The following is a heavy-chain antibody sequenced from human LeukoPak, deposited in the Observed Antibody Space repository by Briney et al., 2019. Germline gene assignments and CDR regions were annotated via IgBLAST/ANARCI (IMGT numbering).Heavy chain of an antibody. D-gene: IGHD3-9*01. CDR1: GFTISSYA. J-gene: IGHJ3*02. Sequence: PGGSLRLSCEGSGFTISSYAMSWVRQAPGKGLEWVSAINGGGGLTYYADSVKGRFTISRDNSKNTLYLQMNSLRAEDTAVYYCARREIDILTGYFLRAGAFDIWGQGTMVTVSS. CDR2: INGGGGLT. V-gene: IGHV3-23*01. CDR3: ARREIDILTGYFLRAGAFDI.